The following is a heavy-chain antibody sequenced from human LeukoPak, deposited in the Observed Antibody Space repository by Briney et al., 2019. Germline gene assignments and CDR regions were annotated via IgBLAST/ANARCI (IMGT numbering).Heavy chain of an antibody. V-gene: IGHV4-39*07. Sequence: PSETLSLTCTVSGDSISSSNCYWGWIRQPPGKGLEWIGSIYFSGGTYYNASLKSRVTISVDTSKNQFSVKLSSVTAADTAVYYCARVRRITGTTDFDYWGQGTLVTVSS. CDR3: ARVRRITGTTDFDY. J-gene: IGHJ4*02. CDR1: GDSISSSNCY. CDR2: IYFSGGT. D-gene: IGHD1-20*01.